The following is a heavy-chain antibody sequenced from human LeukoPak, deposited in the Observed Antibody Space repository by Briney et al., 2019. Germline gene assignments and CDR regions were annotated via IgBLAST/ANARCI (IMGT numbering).Heavy chain of an antibody. Sequence: SVKVSCKASGGTFSSYATSWVRQAPGQGLEWMGRIIPILGIANYAQKFQGRVTITADKSTSTAYMELSSLRSEDTAVYYCARAHVRSSGADYWGQGTLVTVSS. V-gene: IGHV1-69*04. CDR2: IIPILGIA. D-gene: IGHD3-22*01. J-gene: IGHJ4*02. CDR3: ARAHVRSSGADY. CDR1: GGTFSSYA.